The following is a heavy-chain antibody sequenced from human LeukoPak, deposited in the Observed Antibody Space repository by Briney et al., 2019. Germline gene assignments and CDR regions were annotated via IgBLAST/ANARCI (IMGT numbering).Heavy chain of an antibody. Sequence: SETLSLTCTVSGGSISNYYWSWIRQPPGKGLEWIGYIYYSGSTYYNPSLKSRVTISVDTSKNQFSLKLSSVTAADTAVYYCAREAPYKYYFDYWGQGTLVTVSS. V-gene: IGHV4-59*01. CDR3: AREAPYKYYFDY. CDR2: IYYSGST. D-gene: IGHD1-1*01. CDR1: GGSISNYY. J-gene: IGHJ4*02.